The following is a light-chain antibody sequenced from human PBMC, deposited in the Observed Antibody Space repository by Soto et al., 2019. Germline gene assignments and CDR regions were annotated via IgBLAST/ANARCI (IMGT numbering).Light chain of an antibody. J-gene: IGKJ2*01. Sequence: DIQMTQSPSTLSASVGDRVTITCRASQTIDTALAWYQQKPGRAPNLLIYRASNLERGVPSRFSGSGSGTEFTLAISSLQPDDFATYYCQQHAIFLTFGQGTKLEIK. V-gene: IGKV1-5*03. CDR2: RAS. CDR3: QQHAIFLT. CDR1: QTIDTA.